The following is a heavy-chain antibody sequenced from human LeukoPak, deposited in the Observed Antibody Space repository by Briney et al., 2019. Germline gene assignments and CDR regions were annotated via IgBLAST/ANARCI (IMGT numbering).Heavy chain of an antibody. Sequence: PSETLSLTCTVSGGSISSYYCNWIRQPAGKGLEWIGRIYTSGSTNYNPSLKSRVTMSVDTSKNQSSLKLRSVTAADTAVYYCARDRVGSGWFDYWGQGTLVTVSS. J-gene: IGHJ4*02. CDR2: IYTSGST. D-gene: IGHD6-19*01. V-gene: IGHV4-4*07. CDR3: ARDRVGSGWFDY. CDR1: GGSISSYY.